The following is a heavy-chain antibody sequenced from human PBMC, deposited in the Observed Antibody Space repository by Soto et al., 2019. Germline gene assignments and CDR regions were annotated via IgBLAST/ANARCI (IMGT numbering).Heavy chain of an antibody. CDR3: ARGLFSGHAYSGGWYYFDY. CDR1: GGSFSDYS. J-gene: IGHJ4*02. Sequence: QVQLQQWGAGLLKPSETLSLTCAVYGGSFSDYSWTWIRQSPGKALEWIGQINHSGSANYNPSLRSRVSIAIGTPKNQFSLELTSVTAADTAVYYCARGLFSGHAYSGGWYYFDYWGQGTLVTVSS. CDR2: INHSGSA. D-gene: IGHD3-10*01. V-gene: IGHV4-34*01.